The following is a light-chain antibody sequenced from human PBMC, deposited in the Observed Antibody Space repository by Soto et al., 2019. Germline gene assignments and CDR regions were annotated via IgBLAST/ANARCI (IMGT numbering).Light chain of an antibody. V-gene: IGKV4-1*01. Sequence: DIVMTQSPDSLAVSLGERATINCKSNQSVLYSSNNKNYIAWYQQKPGQPPRLLIYWASTRESGVPDRFSGSGSGRDFTLTISSLQAEDVAVYYCQQYYSTPWTFGQGTKVEIK. CDR2: WAS. CDR3: QQYYSTPWT. J-gene: IGKJ1*01. CDR1: QSVLYSSNNKNY.